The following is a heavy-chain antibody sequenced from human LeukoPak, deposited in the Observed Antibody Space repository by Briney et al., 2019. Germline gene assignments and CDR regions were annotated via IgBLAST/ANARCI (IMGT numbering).Heavy chain of an antibody. CDR1: GYTFTDYY. CDR3: ANMVRGSAMDY. CDR2: INPNSGGT. D-gene: IGHD3-10*01. V-gene: IGHV1-2*06. Sequence: GASVKVSCKASGYTFTDYYIHWVRQAPGQGLEWMGRINPNSGGTNYAQKFQGRVTITRDTSASTAYMELSSLRSEDTAVYYCANMVRGSAMDYWGQGTLVTVSS. J-gene: IGHJ4*02.